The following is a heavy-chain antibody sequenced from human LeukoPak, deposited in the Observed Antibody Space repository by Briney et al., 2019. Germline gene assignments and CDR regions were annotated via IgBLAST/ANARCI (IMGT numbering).Heavy chain of an antibody. CDR1: GFTFSSYS. Sequence: PGGSLRLSCAASGFTFSSYSMNWVRQAPGKGLEWVSSISSSSSYIYYADSVKGRFTISRDNAKNSLYLQMNSLRAEDTAVYYCARLGPPFKGDYYGMDVWGQGTTVTVSS. D-gene: IGHD1-14*01. CDR2: ISSSSSYI. V-gene: IGHV3-21*01. CDR3: ARLGPPFKGDYYGMDV. J-gene: IGHJ6*02.